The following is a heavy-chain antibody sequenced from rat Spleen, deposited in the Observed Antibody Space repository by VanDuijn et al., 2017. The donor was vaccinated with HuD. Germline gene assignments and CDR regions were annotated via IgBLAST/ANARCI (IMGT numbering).Heavy chain of an antibody. V-gene: IGHV5-31*01. CDR1: GFTFNDYW. D-gene: IGHD4-3*01. Sequence: EVQLVESGGDLVQPGGSLKLSCMASGFTFNDYWMTWIRQAPGKGLEWVASITNNGVSTYYPDSVKDRFTISRDNTESTLYLQMHSLRSEDTATYYCASPGYPEIWFAYWGQGVMVTVSS. CDR3: ASPGYPEIWFAY. J-gene: IGHJ2*01. CDR2: ITNNGVST.